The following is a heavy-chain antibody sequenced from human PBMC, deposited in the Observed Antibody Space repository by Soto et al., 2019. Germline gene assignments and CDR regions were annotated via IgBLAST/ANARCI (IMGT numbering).Heavy chain of an antibody. CDR3: AGYYRDGYLSGYYYYGMDV. CDR1: GGSISSSSYY. Sequence: PSETLSLTCTVSGGSISSSSYYWGWIRQPPGKGLEWIGSIYYSGSTYYNPSLKSRVTISVDTSKNQFSLKLSSVTAADTAVYYCAGYYRDGYLSGYYYYGMDVWGQGTTVTVSS. D-gene: IGHD3-10*01. V-gene: IGHV4-39*01. J-gene: IGHJ6*02. CDR2: IYYSGST.